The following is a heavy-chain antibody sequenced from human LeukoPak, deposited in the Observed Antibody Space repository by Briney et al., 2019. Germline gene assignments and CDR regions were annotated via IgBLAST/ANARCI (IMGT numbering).Heavy chain of an antibody. J-gene: IGHJ4*02. V-gene: IGHV3-48*03. CDR2: ISSSGGTV. CDR1: GFTFSSYE. CDR3: AGDLPH. Sequence: GGSLRLSCAASGFTFSSYEMSWVRQAPGKGLEWVSYISSSGGTVKYADSVKGRFTISRDNAKNALYLQMNSLRAEDTAVYYCAGDLPHWGQGTLVTVSS.